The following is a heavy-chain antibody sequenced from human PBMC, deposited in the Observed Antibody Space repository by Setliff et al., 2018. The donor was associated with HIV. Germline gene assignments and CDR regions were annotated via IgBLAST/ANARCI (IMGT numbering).Heavy chain of an antibody. CDR1: GGSVTSYY. CDR3: ARDPTTGVDY. D-gene: IGHD4-4*01. CDR2: ISISGDT. J-gene: IGHJ4*02. V-gene: IGHV4-4*07. Sequence: SETLSLTCTVSGGSVTSYYWSWIRHPAGKRLEWIGRISISGDTNYNPSLKSRATMSLETSKNQFSLKLNSVTAADTAMYYCARDPTTGVDYWGQGTLVTVSS.